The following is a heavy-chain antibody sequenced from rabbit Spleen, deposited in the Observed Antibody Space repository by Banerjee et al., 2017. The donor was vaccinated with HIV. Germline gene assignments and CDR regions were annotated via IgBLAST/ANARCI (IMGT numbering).Heavy chain of an antibody. D-gene: IGHD1-1*01. CDR1: GVSFSDKDV. CDR2: INASTGKP. J-gene: IGHJ4*01. CDR3: ARDLVGVIGWNFYL. V-gene: IGHV1S40*01. Sequence: QSLEESGGRLVKPEGSLTLTCKASGVSFSDKDVMCWVRQAPGKGLEWIACINASTGKPVYATWASGRFTISRTSSTTVTLRMTSLTAADRAAYFCARDLVGVIGWNFYLWGPGTLVTVS.